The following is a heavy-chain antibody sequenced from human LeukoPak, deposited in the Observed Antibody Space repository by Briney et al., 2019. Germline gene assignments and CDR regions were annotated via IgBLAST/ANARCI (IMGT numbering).Heavy chain of an antibody. V-gene: IGHV4-34*01. CDR2: INHSGST. CDR1: GGSFSGYY. Sequence: PSETLFLTCAVYGGSFSGYYWSWIRQPPGKGLEWIGEINHSGSTNYNPSLKSRVTISVDTSKNQFSLKLSSVTAADTAVYYCARYGTQGAFDIWGQGTMVTVSS. J-gene: IGHJ3*02. D-gene: IGHD1-1*01. CDR3: ARYGTQGAFDI.